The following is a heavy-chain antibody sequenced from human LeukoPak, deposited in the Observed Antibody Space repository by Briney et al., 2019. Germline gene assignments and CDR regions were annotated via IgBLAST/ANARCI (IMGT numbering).Heavy chain of an antibody. CDR1: GYTFTGYY. CDR3: ARDVEGYSSSWYQIDY. CDR2: INPNSGGT. D-gene: IGHD6-13*01. Sequence: ASMKVSCKASGYTFTGYYMHWVRQAPGQGLEWMGWINPNSGGTNYAQKFQGRVTMTRDTSISTAYMELSRLRSDDTAVYYCARDVEGYSSSWYQIDYWGQGTLVTVSS. J-gene: IGHJ4*02. V-gene: IGHV1-2*02.